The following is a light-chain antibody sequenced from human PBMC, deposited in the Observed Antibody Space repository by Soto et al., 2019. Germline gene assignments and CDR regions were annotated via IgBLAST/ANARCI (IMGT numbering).Light chain of an antibody. J-gene: IGLJ1*01. Sequence: QSVLPQPPSSSVTPGQSVTISGSTRSSRSGSNYVYWYQQLPGTAPKLLIYRNDQRPSGVPDRFSGSKSGTSASLAISGLRSEDEADYYCAKWDDSLRVYVFGTGTKLTVL. CDR1: SSRSGSNY. V-gene: IGLV1-47*01. CDR2: RND. CDR3: AKWDDSLRVYV.